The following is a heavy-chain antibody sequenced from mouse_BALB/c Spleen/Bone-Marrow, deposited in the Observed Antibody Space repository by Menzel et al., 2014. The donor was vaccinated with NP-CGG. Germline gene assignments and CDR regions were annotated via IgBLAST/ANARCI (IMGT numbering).Heavy chain of an antibody. Sequence: VQLQQSGAELVKPGASVELSCTASGFNIKDTYMHWVKQRPEQGLEWIGRIDPAYGNSKYEPKIQGKAAITADSSSNTAYLQLSSLTSEDTAVYYCARYDYGVYFDYWCQGTTLTVSS. CDR2: IDPAYGNS. CDR1: GFNIKDTY. J-gene: IGHJ2*01. CDR3: ARYDYGVYFDY. V-gene: IGHV14-3*02. D-gene: IGHD2-4*01.